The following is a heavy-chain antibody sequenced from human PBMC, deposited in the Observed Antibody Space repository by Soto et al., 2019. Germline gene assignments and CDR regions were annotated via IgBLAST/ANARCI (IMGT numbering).Heavy chain of an antibody. CDR3: ARLSDYYYYYGMDV. CDR1: GGSISSSSYY. Sequence: ETLSLTCTVSGGSISSSSYYWGWIRQPPGKGLEWIGSIYYSGSTYYNPSLKSRVTISVDTSKNQFSLKLSSVTAADTAVYYCARLSDYYYYYGMDVWGQGTTVTVSS. V-gene: IGHV4-39*01. CDR2: IYYSGST. J-gene: IGHJ6*02.